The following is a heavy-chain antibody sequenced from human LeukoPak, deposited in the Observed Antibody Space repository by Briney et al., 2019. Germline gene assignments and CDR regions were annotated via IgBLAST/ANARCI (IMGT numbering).Heavy chain of an antibody. Sequence: GGSLRLSCAASGFTFSSYSMNWVRQAPGKGLEWVSSISSSSSDIYYADSVKGRFTISRDSAKNSLYLQMNSLRAEDTAVYYCARKNYYYYYMDVWGKGATVTVSS. V-gene: IGHV3-21*01. CDR1: GFTFSSYS. J-gene: IGHJ6*03. CDR2: ISSSSSDI. CDR3: ARKNYYYYYMDV.